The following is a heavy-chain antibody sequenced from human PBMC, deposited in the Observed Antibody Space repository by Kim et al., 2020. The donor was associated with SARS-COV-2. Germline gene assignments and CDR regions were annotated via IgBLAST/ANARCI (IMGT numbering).Heavy chain of an antibody. Sequence: NGNTKYSQKFQGRVTITRDTSASTAYMELSSLRSEDTAVYYCASDWWELGWGQGTLVTVSS. D-gene: IGHD1-26*01. J-gene: IGHJ4*02. CDR2: NGNT. CDR3: ASDWWELG. V-gene: IGHV1-3*01.